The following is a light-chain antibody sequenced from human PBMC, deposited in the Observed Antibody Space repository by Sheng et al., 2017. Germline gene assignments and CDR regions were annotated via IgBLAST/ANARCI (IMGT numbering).Light chain of an antibody. V-gene: IGLV1-47*02. Sequence: QSVLTQPPSASGTPGQRVTISCSGSSSNIGSNYVYWYQQLPGTAPKLLIYSNNQRPSGVPDRFSGSKSGTSASLAISGLRSEDEADYYCAAWDDSLSGLGVFGGGTKLT. CDR3: AAWDDSLSGLGV. CDR1: SSNIGSNY. J-gene: IGLJ3*02. CDR2: SNN.